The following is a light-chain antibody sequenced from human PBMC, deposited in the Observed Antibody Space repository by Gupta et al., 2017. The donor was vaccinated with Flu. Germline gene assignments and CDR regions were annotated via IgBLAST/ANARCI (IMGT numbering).Light chain of an antibody. CDR3: STWDDRLSGPV. V-gene: IGLV1-47*02. J-gene: IGLJ3*02. CDR2: NND. Sequence: QSVLTQPPSASGTPGQRVTISCSGRSSNVEANYVHWYQQVPGAAPRLLLYNNDPRPSGVSDRFSVSKSGTSASLIITGLRSEDEAAYYCSTWDDRLSGPVFGGGTKVTVL. CDR1: SSNVEANY.